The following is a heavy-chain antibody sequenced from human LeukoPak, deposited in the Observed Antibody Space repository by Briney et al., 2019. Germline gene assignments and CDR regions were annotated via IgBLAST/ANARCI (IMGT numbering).Heavy chain of an antibody. CDR1: GFTFSSYA. Sequence: QPGGSLRLSCAASGFTFSSYAMSWARQAPGKGLEWVSAISGSGGSTYYADSVKGRFTISRDNSKNTLYLQMNSLRAEDTAVYYCAKDWSDYYDSSGSDAFDIWGQGTMVAVSS. D-gene: IGHD3-22*01. J-gene: IGHJ3*02. V-gene: IGHV3-23*01. CDR2: ISGSGGST. CDR3: AKDWSDYYDSSGSDAFDI.